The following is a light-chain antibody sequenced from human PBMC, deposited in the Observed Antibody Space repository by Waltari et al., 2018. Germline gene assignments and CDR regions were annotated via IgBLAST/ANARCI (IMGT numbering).Light chain of an antibody. Sequence: QSALTQPASVSGSPGQSITISCTGPSSYVGPYDYVPWYQQHPGNVPQPLIYDVTYRPSGISNRFSGSKSGITAFLTISGLQAEDEADYYCAAWDDSLRGYVFGTGTKVTVL. CDR1: SSYVGPYDY. CDR3: AAWDDSLRGYV. CDR2: DVT. V-gene: IGLV2-14*03. J-gene: IGLJ1*01.